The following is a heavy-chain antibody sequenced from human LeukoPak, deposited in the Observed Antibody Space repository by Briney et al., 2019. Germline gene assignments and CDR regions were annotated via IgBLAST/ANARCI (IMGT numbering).Heavy chain of an antibody. J-gene: IGHJ4*02. CDR2: IYYSGST. CDR3: ARSVAAAGTARFDY. Sequence: PSETLSLTCTVSGGSISSYYWSWIRQPPGKGLEWSGYIYYSGSTNYNPSLKSRVTISVDTSKNQFSLKLSSVTAADTAVYYCARSVAAAGTARFDYWGQGTLVSVSS. CDR1: GGSISSYY. V-gene: IGHV4-59*01. D-gene: IGHD6-13*01.